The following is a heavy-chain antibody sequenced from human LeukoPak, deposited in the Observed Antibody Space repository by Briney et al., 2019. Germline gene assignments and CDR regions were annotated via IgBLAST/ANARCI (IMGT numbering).Heavy chain of an antibody. CDR2: INSDGSGT. D-gene: IGHD2-2*01. J-gene: IGHJ5*02. CDR3: ARDWDIVVVPAATVVNNWFDP. CDR1: GFTFSSYW. V-gene: IGHV3-74*01. Sequence: PGGSLRLSCAASGFTFSSYWMHWVRQAPGKGLVWVSRINSDGSGTSYADSVKGRFTISRDNAKNTLYLQMNSLRAEDTAVYYCARDWDIVVVPAATVVNNWFDPWGQGTLVTVSS.